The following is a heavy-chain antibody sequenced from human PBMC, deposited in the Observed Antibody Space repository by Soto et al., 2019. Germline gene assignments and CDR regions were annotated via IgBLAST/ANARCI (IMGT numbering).Heavy chain of an antibody. V-gene: IGHV6-1*01. CDR3: AREDILKRFVY. D-gene: IGHD2-8*01. J-gene: IGHJ4*02. Sequence: PSQTLSLTCAISGDSVSSNTVAWNWIRQSPSRGLEWLGRTLYRSKWSYDYALSVKSRISVSPDTSRNQFSLHLTSVTPDDTAVYYCAREDILKRFVYWGQGTLVTVSS. CDR1: GDSVSSNTVA. CDR2: TLYRSKWSY.